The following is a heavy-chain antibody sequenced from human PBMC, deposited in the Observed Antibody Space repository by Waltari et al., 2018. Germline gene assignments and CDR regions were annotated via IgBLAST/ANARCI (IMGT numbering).Heavy chain of an antibody. CDR2: INHSGST. Sequence: QVQLQQWGAGLLKPSETLSLTCAVYGGSFRGYYWSWIRQPPGKGLEWIGEINHSGSTNYNPSLKSRVTISVDTSKNQFSLKLSSVTAADTAVYYCARGPYCSSTSCPKNWFDPWGQGTLVTVSS. CDR3: ARGPYCSSTSCPKNWFDP. V-gene: IGHV4-34*01. D-gene: IGHD2-2*01. CDR1: GGSFRGYY. J-gene: IGHJ5*02.